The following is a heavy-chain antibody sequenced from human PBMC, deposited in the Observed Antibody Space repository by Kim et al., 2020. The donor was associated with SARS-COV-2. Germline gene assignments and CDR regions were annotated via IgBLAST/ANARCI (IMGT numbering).Heavy chain of an antibody. D-gene: IGHD2-15*01. CDR1: GGSISTNSYY. CDR2: NNYSTST. CDR3: ARDNLYCSGGSCYSAYGMDV. V-gene: IGHV4-39*07. Sequence: SETLSLTCTVSGGSISTNSYYWVWIRPPPGQGRDGIGSNNYSTSTYSTPSLKSRVTISVDTSKNQFSLKPSSAAAAATAVYYCARDNLYCSGGSCYSAYGMDVWGTGATVTAS. J-gene: IGHJ6*04.